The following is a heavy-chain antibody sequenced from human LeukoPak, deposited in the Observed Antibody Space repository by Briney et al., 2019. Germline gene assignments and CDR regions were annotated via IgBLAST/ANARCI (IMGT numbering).Heavy chain of an antibody. CDR3: AKDAQYSSSTYYYYYYMDV. CDR2: ISWDGGST. V-gene: IGHV3-43D*03. Sequence: PGGSLRLSCAASGFTFSSYWMSWVRQAPGKGLEWVSLISWDGGSTYYADSVKGRFTISRDNSKNSLYLQMNSLRAEDTALYYCAKDAQYSSSTYYYYYYMDVWGKGTTVTVSS. CDR1: GFTFSSYW. D-gene: IGHD6-6*01. J-gene: IGHJ6*03.